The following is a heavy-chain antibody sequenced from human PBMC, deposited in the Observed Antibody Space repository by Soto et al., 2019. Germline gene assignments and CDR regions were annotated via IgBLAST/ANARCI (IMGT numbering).Heavy chain of an antibody. D-gene: IGHD1-7*01. CDR1: GGSFISYW. CDR2: IYPGDSDT. V-gene: IGHV5-51*01. Sequence: PGESLKISCKGSGGSFISYWIGWVRQMTGKGLEWMGIIYPGDSDTRYSPSFQGQVTISADKSISTAYLQWSSLKASDPALSYCAITLAPAPELDAFDIWAQGTMLTVSS. J-gene: IGHJ3*02. CDR3: AITLAPAPELDAFDI.